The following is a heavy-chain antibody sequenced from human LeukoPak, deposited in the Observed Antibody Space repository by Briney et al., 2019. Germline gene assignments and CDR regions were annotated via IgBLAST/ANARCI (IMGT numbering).Heavy chain of an antibody. J-gene: IGHJ5*01. Sequence: GGSLRLSCAASGFPFSSYWMHWVRHAPGKGLVWVSRINIDGSNTNYADSVKGRFTISRDNAKNTLYLQMDSLRAEDTAVYYCVTEPILPGWFDSWGQGILATVSS. CDR3: VTEPILPGWFDS. CDR2: INIDGSNT. D-gene: IGHD2/OR15-2a*01. V-gene: IGHV3-74*01. CDR1: GFPFSSYW.